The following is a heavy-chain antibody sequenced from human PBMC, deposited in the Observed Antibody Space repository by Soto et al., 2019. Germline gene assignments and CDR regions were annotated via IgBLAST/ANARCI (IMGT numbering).Heavy chain of an antibody. CDR1: GYTFTSYG. CDR3: ARDSPTVDY. Sequence: QVQLVQSGAEVKKPGASVKVSCKASGYTFTSYGIIWVRQAPGQGLEWMGWISAYNGKTKYAQKLQGRVTMSKDTSPSTTYMELRSLSSDDTDVYYCARDSPTVDYWGQGTLVTVSS. V-gene: IGHV1-18*01. J-gene: IGHJ4*02. CDR2: ISAYNGKT.